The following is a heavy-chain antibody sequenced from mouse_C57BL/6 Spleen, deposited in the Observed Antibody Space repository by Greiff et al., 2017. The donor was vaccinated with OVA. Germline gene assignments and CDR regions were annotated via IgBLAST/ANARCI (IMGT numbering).Heavy chain of an antibody. J-gene: IGHJ4*01. V-gene: IGHV2-2*01. Sequence: QVTLKESGPGLVQPSQSLSITCPVSGFSLTSYGVHWVRQSPGTGLEWLGVIWSGGSTDYNAAFISRLSISKDNSKSQVFFKMNSLQADDTAIYYCARWGMDYWGQGTSVTVSS. CDR1: GFSLTSYG. CDR2: IWSGGST. CDR3: ARWGMDY.